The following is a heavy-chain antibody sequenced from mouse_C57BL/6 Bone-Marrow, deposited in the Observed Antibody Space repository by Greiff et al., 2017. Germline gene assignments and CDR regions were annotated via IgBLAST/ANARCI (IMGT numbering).Heavy chain of an antibody. J-gene: IGHJ2*01. CDR2: ILPGSGST. V-gene: IGHV1-9*01. CDR1: GYTFTGYW. CDR3: AREVRGNPLFDY. D-gene: IGHD2-1*01. Sequence: VQLQQSGAELMKPGASVKLSCKATGYTFTGYWIEWVKQRPGHGLEWIGEILPGSGSTNYTEKFKGKATFTADTSSNTAYMQLSSLTTEDSASYYCAREVRGNPLFDYWGQGTTLTVSS.